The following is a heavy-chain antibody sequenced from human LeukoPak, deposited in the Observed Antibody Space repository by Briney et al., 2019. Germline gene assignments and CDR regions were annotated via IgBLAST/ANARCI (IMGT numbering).Heavy chain of an antibody. D-gene: IGHD1-26*01. CDR1: GGSFSGYY. V-gene: IGHV4-34*01. Sequence: SETLSLTCAVYGGSFSGYYWSWIRQPPGKGLEWIGEINHSGSTNYNPSLKSRVTISVDTSKNQFSLELSSVTAADTAVYYCARAAKWAYYFDYWGQGTLVTVSS. J-gene: IGHJ4*02. CDR2: INHSGST. CDR3: ARAAKWAYYFDY.